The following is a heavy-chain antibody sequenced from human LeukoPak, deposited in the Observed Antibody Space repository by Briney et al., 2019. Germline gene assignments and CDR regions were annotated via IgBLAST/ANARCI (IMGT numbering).Heavy chain of an antibody. CDR3: ATLDSSAD. CDR1: RFTFSSYT. V-gene: IGHV3-30-3*01. D-gene: IGHD3-22*01. Sequence: GGSLRLSCAASRFTFSSYTIHWVRQAPGKGLEWVAVISYDGNNKYYADSVKGRFTISRDSSKNTLYLQMNSLRAEDTAVYYCATLDSSADWGQGTLVTVSS. J-gene: IGHJ4*02. CDR2: ISYDGNNK.